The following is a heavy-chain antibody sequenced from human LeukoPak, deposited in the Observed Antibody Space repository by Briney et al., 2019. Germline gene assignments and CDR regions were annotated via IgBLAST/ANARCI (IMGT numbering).Heavy chain of an antibody. CDR3: ARDLGWQAVFDY. CDR2: INPSGGST. D-gene: IGHD5-24*01. Sequence: GASVKISCKASGYTFRSYYMSWVRQAPGQGLEWMGIINPSGGSTTYTQKFQGRVTMTTDTSTSTVYIDVNSLRSEDTAVYYCARDLGWQAVFDYWGPGTLVTVSS. J-gene: IGHJ4*02. V-gene: IGHV1-46*01. CDR1: GYTFRSYY.